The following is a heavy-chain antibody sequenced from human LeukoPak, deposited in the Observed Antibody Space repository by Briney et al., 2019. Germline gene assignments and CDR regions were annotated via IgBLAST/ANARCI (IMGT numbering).Heavy chain of an antibody. J-gene: IGHJ4*02. Sequence: ASVKVSCKASGYTFTGYYIHWVRQAPGQGLEWMGWINPNTGGTTNAQKFQGRVTMTRDTSISTAYMELSSLRSEDTAVYYCAASYDSSGYYYYFDYWGQGTLVTVSS. CDR3: AASYDSSGYYYYFDY. V-gene: IGHV1-2*02. D-gene: IGHD3-22*01. CDR1: GYTFTGYY. CDR2: INPNTGGT.